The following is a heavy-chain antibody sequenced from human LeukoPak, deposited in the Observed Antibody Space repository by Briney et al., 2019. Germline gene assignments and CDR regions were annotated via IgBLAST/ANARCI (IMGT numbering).Heavy chain of an antibody. CDR2: ISAYNGNT. CDR1: GYTFTSYG. J-gene: IGHJ5*02. CDR3: ARDSSGWSDNWFDP. D-gene: IGHD6-19*01. V-gene: IGHV1-18*01. Sequence: GASVKVSCKASGYTFTSYGISWVRQAPGQGLEWMGWISAYNGNTNYAQKLQGRVTMTTDTSTSTAYMELRSPRSDDTAVYYCARDSSGWSDNWFDPWGQGTLVTVSS.